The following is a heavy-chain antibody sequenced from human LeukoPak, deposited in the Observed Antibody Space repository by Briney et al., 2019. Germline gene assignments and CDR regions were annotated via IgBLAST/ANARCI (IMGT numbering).Heavy chain of an antibody. V-gene: IGHV3-7*03. CDR2: IKQDGSEK. D-gene: IGHD6-13*01. CDR3: AKRGSVGTLGHFDY. CDR1: GFTFSSYW. Sequence: GGSLRLSCVASGFTFSSYWMSWVRQAPGKGLEWVANIKQDGSEKYYVDSVKGRFTISRDNSKNTLFLQMNSLRAEDTAVYYCAKRGSVGTLGHFDYWGQGTLVTVSS. J-gene: IGHJ4*02.